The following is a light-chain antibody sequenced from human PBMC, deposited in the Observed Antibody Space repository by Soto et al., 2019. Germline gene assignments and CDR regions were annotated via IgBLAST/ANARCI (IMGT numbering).Light chain of an antibody. Sequence: EIVLTQSPATLPLSPGEGATLSCRASQSVSSYLAWYQQKPGQAPRLLIYDASNRATGIPARFSGSGSGTDFTLTISSLEPEDFAVYYCQQRSNWPLTFGGGTKVEIK. V-gene: IGKV3-11*01. CDR1: QSVSSY. CDR3: QQRSNWPLT. J-gene: IGKJ4*01. CDR2: DAS.